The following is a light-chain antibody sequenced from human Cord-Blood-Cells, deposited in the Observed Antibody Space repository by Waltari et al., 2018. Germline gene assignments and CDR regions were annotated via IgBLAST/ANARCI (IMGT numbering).Light chain of an antibody. CDR1: QSVSSY. Sequence: EIVLTQSPATLPLSPGERATLSCRASQSVSSYLAWYQQKPCQAPRLLIYDASNRATGIPARFSGSGSGTDFTLTISSLEPEDFAVYYCQQRSNWTFGQGTKVEIK. CDR3: QQRSNWT. CDR2: DAS. J-gene: IGKJ1*01. V-gene: IGKV3-11*01.